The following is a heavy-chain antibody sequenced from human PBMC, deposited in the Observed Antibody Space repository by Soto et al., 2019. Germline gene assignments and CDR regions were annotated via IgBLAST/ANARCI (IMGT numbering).Heavy chain of an antibody. J-gene: IGHJ6*02. Sequence: GGSLRLSCAASGFTFSSYDMHWVRQATGKGLEWVSAIGTAGDTYYPGSVKGRFTISRENAKNSLYLQMNSLRAEDTAVYYCARGGSAGHYYYGMDVWGQGTTVTVSS. CDR2: IGTAGDT. D-gene: IGHD3-10*01. CDR1: GFTFSSYD. V-gene: IGHV3-13*01. CDR3: ARGGSAGHYYYGMDV.